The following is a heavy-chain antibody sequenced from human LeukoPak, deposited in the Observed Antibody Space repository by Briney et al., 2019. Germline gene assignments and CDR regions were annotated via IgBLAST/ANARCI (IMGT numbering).Heavy chain of an antibody. Sequence: ASVKVSCKVSGYTLTELSMHWVRQAPGKGLEWMGGFDPEDGETIYAQKFHGRVTMTEDTSTDTAYMELSSLRSEDTAVYYCATIFGGGATPLKYFQHWGQGTLVTVSS. CDR1: GYTLTELS. CDR2: FDPEDGET. D-gene: IGHD1-26*01. CDR3: ATIFGGGATPLKYFQH. V-gene: IGHV1-24*01. J-gene: IGHJ1*01.